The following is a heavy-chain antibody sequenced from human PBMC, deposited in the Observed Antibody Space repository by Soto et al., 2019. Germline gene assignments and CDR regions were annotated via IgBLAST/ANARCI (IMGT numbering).Heavy chain of an antibody. J-gene: IGHJ4*02. V-gene: IGHV4-39*01. D-gene: IGHD6-13*01. Sequence: QLQLQESGPGLVKPSETLSLTCTVSGGSISTSSYYWGWIRQPPGKGLEWIGRIYYSGSTYYNPSLKSRFTISADTSKNQFSLKLTSVTAADTAVYYCARLIAAAGGNRAYWGQGTLVTVSS. CDR1: GGSISTSSYY. CDR3: ARLIAAAGGNRAY. CDR2: IYYSGST.